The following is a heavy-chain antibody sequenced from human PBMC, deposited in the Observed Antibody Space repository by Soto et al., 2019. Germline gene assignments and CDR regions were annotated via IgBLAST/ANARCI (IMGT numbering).Heavy chain of an antibody. D-gene: IGHD2-21*01. CDR1: RFTFSSYA. Sequence: PGGSLRLSCAASRFTFSSYAMSWVRQAPGKGLEWVSSISGSGDSTYYADSVKGRFTISRDNSKNTLYLQMNSLRAEDTAVYYCAKSPPYGGPRSFDSWGQGTLVTVSS. V-gene: IGHV3-23*01. CDR2: ISGSGDST. CDR3: AKSPPYGGPRSFDS. J-gene: IGHJ4*02.